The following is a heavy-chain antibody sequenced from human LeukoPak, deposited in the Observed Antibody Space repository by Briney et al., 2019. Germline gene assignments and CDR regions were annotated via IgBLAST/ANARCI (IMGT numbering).Heavy chain of an antibody. CDR2: IIPIFGTA. J-gene: IGHJ4*02. CDR1: GGTFSSYA. V-gene: IGHV1-69*01. CDR3: ARAAVPSYYDSSGQFDY. D-gene: IGHD3-22*01. Sequence: AASVKVSCKASGGTFSSYAISWVRQAPGQGLEWMGGIIPIFGTANYAQKFQGRVTITADESTSTAYMELSSLRSEDTAVYYCARAAVPSYYDSSGQFDYWGQGTLVTVSS.